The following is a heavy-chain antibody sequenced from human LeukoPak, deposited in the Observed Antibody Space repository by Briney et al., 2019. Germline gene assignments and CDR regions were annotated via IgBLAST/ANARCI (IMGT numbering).Heavy chain of an antibody. D-gene: IGHD6-19*01. Sequence: GGSLRLSCAASGFTFTSYWIAWVRQMPGKGLEWMGIIYPGDSDTRYSPSFQGQVTISADKSISTAYLQWSSLKASDTAMYYCARGRLAGPNWFDPWGQGTLVTVSS. CDR2: IYPGDSDT. J-gene: IGHJ5*02. CDR1: GFTFTSYW. V-gene: IGHV5-51*01. CDR3: ARGRLAGPNWFDP.